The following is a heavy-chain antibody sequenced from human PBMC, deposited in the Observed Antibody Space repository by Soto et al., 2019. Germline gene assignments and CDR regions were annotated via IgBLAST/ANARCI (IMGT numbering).Heavy chain of an antibody. J-gene: IGHJ4*02. CDR1: GGSISSGGYS. V-gene: IGHV4-30-2*01. CDR2: IYHSGST. D-gene: IGHD3-10*01. CDR3: AAAQLYGSGSYYPAFDY. Sequence: SETLSLTCAVSGGSISSGGYSWSWIRQPPGKGLEWIGYIYHSGSTYYNPSLKSRVTISVDRSKNQFSLKLSSVTAADTAVYYCAAAQLYGSGSYYPAFDYWGQGTLVTVSS.